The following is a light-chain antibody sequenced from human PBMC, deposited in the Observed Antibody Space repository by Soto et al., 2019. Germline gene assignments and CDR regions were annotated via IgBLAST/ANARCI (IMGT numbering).Light chain of an antibody. CDR1: QSVSSSY. V-gene: IGKV3-20*01. CDR3: QQYGSSPLLT. Sequence: ESVLTQSPGTLSLSPGERATLSCRARQSVSSSYLAWYQQKPGQAPRLLIYGASSRATGIPDRFSGSGSGTDFTLTISRLEPEDFAVYYCQQYGSSPLLTFGGGTKVEIK. J-gene: IGKJ4*01. CDR2: GAS.